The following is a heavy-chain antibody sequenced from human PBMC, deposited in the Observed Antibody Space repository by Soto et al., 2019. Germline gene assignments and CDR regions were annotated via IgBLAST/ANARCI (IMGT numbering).Heavy chain of an antibody. Sequence: EVQLVESGGGLVKPGGSLRLSCEASGFTFSIYSMNWVRQVPGKGLEWVSSISGSSSYMFYADSVKGRFTVSRDNAKNPLHLQMNSLRAEDTAVYYCAKARGDFGMVIAYYYYNMDVWGQGTTVTVSS. CDR2: ISGSSSYM. J-gene: IGHJ6*02. CDR3: AKARGDFGMVIAYYYYNMDV. CDR1: GFTFSIYS. D-gene: IGHD3-3*01. V-gene: IGHV3-21*01.